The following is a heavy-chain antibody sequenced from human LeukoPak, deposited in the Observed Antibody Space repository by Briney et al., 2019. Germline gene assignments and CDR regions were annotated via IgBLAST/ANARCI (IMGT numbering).Heavy chain of an antibody. CDR1: GGSISSSSYY. J-gene: IGHJ4*02. Sequence: SETLSLTCTVYGGSISSSSYYWGWIRQPPGKGLEWIGSIYYSGSTYHNPSLKSRVTISVDTSKNQFSLKLSSVTAADTAVYYCASHHYGGILYYFDYWGQGTLVTVSS. D-gene: IGHD4-23*01. CDR3: ASHHYGGILYYFDY. V-gene: IGHV4-39*01. CDR2: IYYSGST.